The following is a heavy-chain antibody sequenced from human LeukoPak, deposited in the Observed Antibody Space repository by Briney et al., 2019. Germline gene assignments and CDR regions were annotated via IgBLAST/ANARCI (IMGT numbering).Heavy chain of an antibody. CDR2: ISAYNGNT. CDR3: ARDDESHAFGI. J-gene: IGHJ3*02. Sequence: ASVKVSCKASGYTFTSYGISWVRQAPGQGLEWMGWISAYNGNTNYAQKLQGRVTMTTDTSISTAYMELSRLRSDDTAVYYCARDDESHAFGIWGQGTMVTVSS. CDR1: GYTFTSYG. V-gene: IGHV1-18*01.